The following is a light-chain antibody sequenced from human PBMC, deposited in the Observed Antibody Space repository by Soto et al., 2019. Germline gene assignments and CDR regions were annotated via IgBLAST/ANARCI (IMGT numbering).Light chain of an antibody. CDR1: SGHSSYA. CDR2: VDSDGSH. V-gene: IGLV4-69*01. Sequence: QPVLTQSPSASASLGASVKLTCTLSSGHSSYAIAWHQQQPEQGHRYLMKVDSDGSHTRVDAIPDRFSGSSSGAERYLSISSLQSEDEADYYCQTWGTGIHVVFGGGTKLNVL. CDR3: QTWGTGIHVV. J-gene: IGLJ2*01.